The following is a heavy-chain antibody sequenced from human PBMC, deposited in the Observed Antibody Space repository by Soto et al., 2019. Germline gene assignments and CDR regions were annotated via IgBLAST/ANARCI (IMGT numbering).Heavy chain of an antibody. D-gene: IGHD3-22*01. CDR2: INNDGSTT. Sequence: EVQLVESGGGLVQPGGSLRLSCAASGLAFSNYWMHWVRQAPGKGLMWVSRINNDGSTTTYADSVEGRFTISRDNAKNTLYLLMNRLRVEDTALYYCSRGYYDTSGFYLGGPNYFLHWGQGTLVTVSS. CDR3: SRGYYDTSGFYLGGPNYFLH. J-gene: IGHJ1*01. V-gene: IGHV3-74*01. CDR1: GLAFSNYW.